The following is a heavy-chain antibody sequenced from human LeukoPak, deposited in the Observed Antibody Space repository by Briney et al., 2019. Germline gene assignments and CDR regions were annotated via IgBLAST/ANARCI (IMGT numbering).Heavy chain of an antibody. CDR1: GGSISSGDYY. D-gene: IGHD2-2*01. J-gene: IGHJ4*02. V-gene: IGHV4-30-4*08. CDR2: IYHSGST. CDR3: ARGIVVVPAAMGEGGPPYYFDY. Sequence: SQTLSLTCTVSGGSISSGDYYWSWIRQPPGKGLEWIGYIYHSGSTYYNPSLKSRVTISVDRSKNQFSLKLSSVTAADTAVYYCARGIVVVPAAMGEGGPPYYFDYWGQGTLVTVSS.